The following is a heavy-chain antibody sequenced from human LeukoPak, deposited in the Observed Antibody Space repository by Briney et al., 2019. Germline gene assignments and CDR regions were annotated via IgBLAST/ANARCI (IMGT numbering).Heavy chain of an antibody. CDR2: ISGSGGST. CDR1: GFTFSSYA. Sequence: GGSLRLSCAASGFTFSSYAMSRVRQAPGKGLEWVSAISGSGGSTYYADSVKGRFTISRDNSKNTLYLQMNSLRAEDTAVYYCARDSGSSEYYFDYWGQGTLVTVSS. V-gene: IGHV3-23*01. J-gene: IGHJ4*02. D-gene: IGHD1-26*01. CDR3: ARDSGSSEYYFDY.